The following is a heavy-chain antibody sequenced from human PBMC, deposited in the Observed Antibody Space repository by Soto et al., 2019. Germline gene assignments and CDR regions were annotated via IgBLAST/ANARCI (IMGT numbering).Heavy chain of an antibody. V-gene: IGHV4-59*08. CDR3: ARRGYYDRRGYYVGD. CDR1: GGSISSYY. J-gene: IGHJ4*02. D-gene: IGHD3-22*01. CDR2: IYYSGST. Sequence: SETLSLTCTVSGGSISSYYWSWIRQPPGKGLEWIGYIYYSGSTNYNPSLKSRVTISVDTSKNQFSLKLSSVTAADTAVYYCARRGYYDRRGYYVGDRGQGMRVTVAS.